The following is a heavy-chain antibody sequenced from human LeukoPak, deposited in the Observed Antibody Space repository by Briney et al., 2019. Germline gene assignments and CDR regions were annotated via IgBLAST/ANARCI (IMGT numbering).Heavy chain of an antibody. D-gene: IGHD3-22*01. J-gene: IGHJ4*02. V-gene: IGHV4-59*01. CDR1: GGSISSYY. CDR3: ARVGSPGYDSSGYYYGSSRHYLDY. Sequence: SETLSLTCTVSGGSISSYYWSWIRQPPGKGLEWIGYIYYSGSTNYNPSLKSRVTISVDTSKNQFSLKLSSVTAADTAVYYCARVGSPGYDSSGYYYGSSRHYLDYWGQGTLVTVSS. CDR2: IYYSGST.